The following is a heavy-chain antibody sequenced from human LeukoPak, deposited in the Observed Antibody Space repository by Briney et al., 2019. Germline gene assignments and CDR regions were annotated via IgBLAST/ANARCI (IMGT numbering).Heavy chain of an antibody. J-gene: IGHJ4*02. V-gene: IGHV3-23*01. CDR1: GFSFSSYW. Sequence: GGSLRLSCAASGFSFSSYWMSWVRQAPGKGLEWVSAISGSGGSTYYADSVKGRFTISRDNSKNTLYLQMNSLRAEDTAVYYCAKVVCSSTSCYLLEYWGQGTLVTVSS. CDR2: ISGSGGST. D-gene: IGHD2-2*01. CDR3: AKVVCSSTSCYLLEY.